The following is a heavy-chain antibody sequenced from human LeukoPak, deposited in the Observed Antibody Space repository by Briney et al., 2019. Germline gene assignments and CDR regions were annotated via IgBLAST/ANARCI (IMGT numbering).Heavy chain of an antibody. CDR3: ARVAARPRWFDP. CDR2: IYYSGST. J-gene: IGHJ5*02. CDR1: GGSISSYY. V-gene: IGHV4-59*01. Sequence: SETLSLTCTASGGSISSYYWSWIRQPPGKGLEWIGYIYYSGSTNYNPSLKSRVTISVDTSKSQFSLKLSSVTAADTAVYYCARVAARPRWFDPWGQGTLVTVSS. D-gene: IGHD6-6*01.